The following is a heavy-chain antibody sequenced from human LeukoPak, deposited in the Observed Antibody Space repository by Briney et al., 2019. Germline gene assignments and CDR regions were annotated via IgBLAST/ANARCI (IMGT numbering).Heavy chain of an antibody. D-gene: IGHD3-3*01. CDR2: ISGSGGST. V-gene: IGHV3-23*01. CDR1: GFTFKNYA. CDR3: AKDYYDFWSGNHKGYFDY. Sequence: GGSLRLSCAASGFTFKNYAMSWVRQAPGKGLEWVSAISGSGGSTYYADSVKGRFTISRDNSKNTLYLQMDSLRAEDTAVYYCAKDYYDFWSGNHKGYFDYWGQGTLVTVSS. J-gene: IGHJ4*02.